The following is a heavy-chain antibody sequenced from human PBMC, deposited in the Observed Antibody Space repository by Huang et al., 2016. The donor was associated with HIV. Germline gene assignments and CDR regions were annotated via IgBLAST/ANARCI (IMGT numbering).Heavy chain of an antibody. Sequence: QVQLQQWGAELLKPSETLSLTCAVSGGSFSGHYWTWIRQPPGRGLEWIGEISDRGSRTYNPSLEGRVTISGDTSQSQFSLKLNSVTAADTAIYYCARMFKYDSGGYWGNDAFDIWGQGTMVTVSS. CDR1: GGSFSGHY. V-gene: IGHV4-34*02. D-gene: IGHD3-22*01. J-gene: IGHJ3*02. CDR2: ISDRGSR. CDR3: ARMFKYDSGGYWGNDAFDI.